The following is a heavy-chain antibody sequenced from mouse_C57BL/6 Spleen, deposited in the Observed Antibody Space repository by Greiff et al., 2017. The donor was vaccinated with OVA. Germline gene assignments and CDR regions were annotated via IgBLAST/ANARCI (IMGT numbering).Heavy chain of an antibody. D-gene: IGHD3-2*02. CDR2: ISYDGSN. J-gene: IGHJ2*01. Sequence: EVKLEESGPGLVKPSQSLSLTCSVTGYSITSGYYWNWIRQFPGNKLEWMGYISYDGSNNYNPSLKNRISITRDTSKNQFFLKLNSVTTEDTATYYCARDSSGLRGYYFDYWGQGTTLTVSS. CDR1: GYSITSGYY. V-gene: IGHV3-6*01. CDR3: ARDSSGLRGYYFDY.